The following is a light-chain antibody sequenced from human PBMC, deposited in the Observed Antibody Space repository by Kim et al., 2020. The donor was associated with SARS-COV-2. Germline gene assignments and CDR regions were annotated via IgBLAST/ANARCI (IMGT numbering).Light chain of an antibody. CDR2: DTS. J-gene: IGLJ3*02. CDR1: TGAVPDVGHY. CDR3: LLSYDGVRV. Sequence: GRVAPTCASSTGAVPDVGHYHFWFHQKHGQVPRSLIYDTSNTQAWTPARFSGFLFGGKAALTLSNAQPEDEADYYCLLSYDGVRVFGGGTQLTVL. V-gene: IGLV7-46*01.